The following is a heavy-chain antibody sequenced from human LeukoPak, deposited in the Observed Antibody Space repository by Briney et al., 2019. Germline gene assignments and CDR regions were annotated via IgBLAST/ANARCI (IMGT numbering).Heavy chain of an antibody. CDR1: GYTFTSYY. J-gene: IGHJ6*03. CDR2: INPSGGST. CDR3: ARGVVVPASGARRNYYYYYMDV. D-gene: IGHD2-2*01. V-gene: IGHV1-46*01. Sequence: ASVKVSCKASGYTFTSYYMHWVRQAPGQGLEWMGIINPSGGSTSYAQKFQGRVTMTRDTSKNQFSLKLSSVTAADTAVYYCARGVVVPASGARRNYYYYYMDVWGKGTTVTISS.